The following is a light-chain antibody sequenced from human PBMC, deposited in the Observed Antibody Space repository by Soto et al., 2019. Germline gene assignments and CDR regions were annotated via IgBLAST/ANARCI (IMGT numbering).Light chain of an antibody. J-gene: IGKJ1*01. CDR1: QTIFSW. Sequence: DIQMTQPPSTLSASVGDTVTIPCRASQTIFSWLAWYQQKPGTPPKLLIYKASTLQSGVPSRFSGSGSGTEFTLTISSLQPDDIATYYCQQYHSYSRTFGQGTKVDIK. CDR2: KAS. CDR3: QQYHSYSRT. V-gene: IGKV1-5*03.